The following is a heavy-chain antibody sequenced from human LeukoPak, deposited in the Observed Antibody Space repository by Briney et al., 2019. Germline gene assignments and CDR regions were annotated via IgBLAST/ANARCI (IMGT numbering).Heavy chain of an antibody. D-gene: IGHD6-25*01. J-gene: IGHJ6*03. Sequence: GGSLRLSCEASGFTFSSYGMNWVRQAPGKGLEWVSSISSSSSYIYYADSVRGRFTISRDNAKNSLYLQMNSLRAEDAAVYYCARDQRYCYYMDVWGKGTTVTVSS. CDR1: GFTFSSYG. CDR3: ARDQRYCYYMDV. CDR2: ISSSSSYI. V-gene: IGHV3-21*01.